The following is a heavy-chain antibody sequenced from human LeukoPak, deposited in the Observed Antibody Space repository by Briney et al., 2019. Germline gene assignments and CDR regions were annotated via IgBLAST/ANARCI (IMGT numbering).Heavy chain of an antibody. V-gene: IGHV4-39*01. CDR3: ASAGVSNIGVRFHWFDP. CDR2: IHYSGIT. CDR1: GDSITSGSYY. Sequence: SETLSLTCTVSGDSITSGSYYWGWIRQPPGKGLEWIANIHYSGITYYNPSLKSRVTISVDTSKNPFSLKLTSVTAADTAVYYCASAGVSNIGVRFHWFDPWGQGTLVTVSS. D-gene: IGHD2/OR15-2a*01. J-gene: IGHJ5*02.